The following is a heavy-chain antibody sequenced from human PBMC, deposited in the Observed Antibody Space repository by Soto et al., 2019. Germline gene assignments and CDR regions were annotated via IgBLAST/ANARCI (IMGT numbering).Heavy chain of an antibody. J-gene: IGHJ4*02. V-gene: IGHV4-59*04. Sequence: PSETMSLTCTVSGGSISRYYCHWIRQPPGKGLEWIGYIYHSGSTYYNPSLKSRVTIAVDRSKNQFSLKLSSVTAADTVVYYWAGSGYSPNYFDYWXQGTLVTVSS. D-gene: IGHD3-22*01. CDR2: IYHSGST. CDR3: AGSGYSPNYFDY. CDR1: GGSISRYY.